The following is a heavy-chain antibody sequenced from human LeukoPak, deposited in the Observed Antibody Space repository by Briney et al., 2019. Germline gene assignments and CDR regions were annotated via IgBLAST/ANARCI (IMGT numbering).Heavy chain of an antibody. V-gene: IGHV3-53*01. CDR1: GFTVSSNY. D-gene: IGHD2-2*01. J-gene: IGHJ6*03. CDR2: IYSGGST. CDR3: ARGPAAKSYYYYYMDV. Sequence: GGSLRLSCAASGFTVSSNYMSWVRQAPGKGLEWVSVIYSGGSTHYADSVKGRFTISRDNAKNSLYLQMNSLRAEDTAVYYCARGPAAKSYYYYYMDVWGKGTTVTVSS.